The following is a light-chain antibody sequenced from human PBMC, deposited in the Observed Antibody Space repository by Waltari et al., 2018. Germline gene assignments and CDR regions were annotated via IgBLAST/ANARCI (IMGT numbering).Light chain of an antibody. V-gene: IGKV1-9*01. CDR2: DAS. Sequence: IQLTHPPSSLSAPVGDRVTMTCRASQGISSYLAWYQQSPGKAPKLLIYDASTLQSGVPSRFSGSGSGTDFTLTISNLQPEDFATYYCQHVNSLPLTFGGGTKVEIK. J-gene: IGKJ4*01. CDR1: QGISSY. CDR3: QHVNSLPLT.